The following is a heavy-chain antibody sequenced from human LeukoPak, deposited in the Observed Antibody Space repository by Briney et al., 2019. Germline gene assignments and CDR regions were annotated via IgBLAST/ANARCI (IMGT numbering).Heavy chain of an antibody. CDR2: ISGSGGSA. V-gene: IGHV3-23*01. J-gene: IGHJ4*02. Sequence: GGSLRLSCAASGFTFSSYAMSWVRQAPGKGLEWGSAISGSGGSAYYADSVKGRFTISRDNAKNSLYLQMNSLGAEDTALYYCARVRITMVDYWGQGTLVTVSS. CDR1: GFTFSSYA. CDR3: ARVRITMVDY. D-gene: IGHD3-10*01.